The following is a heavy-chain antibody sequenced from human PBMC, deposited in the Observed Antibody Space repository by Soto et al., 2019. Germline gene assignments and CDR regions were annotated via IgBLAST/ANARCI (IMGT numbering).Heavy chain of an antibody. D-gene: IGHD3-10*01. CDR3: ARDRGDRSDYYYGVDV. Sequence: SETLSLTCTVSGGSISPYYWSWIRQPPGKGLEWIGYIYYTGSANYNPSLKSRVTVSVDTSKNQFSLKLTSVTAADTAVYYCARDRGDRSDYYYGVDVWGQGTTVTVSS. V-gene: IGHV4-59*01. CDR1: GGSISPYY. CDR2: IYYTGSA. J-gene: IGHJ6*02.